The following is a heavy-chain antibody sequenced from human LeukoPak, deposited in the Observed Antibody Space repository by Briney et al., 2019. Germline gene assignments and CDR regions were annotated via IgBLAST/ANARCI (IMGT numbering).Heavy chain of an antibody. D-gene: IGHD1-26*01. J-gene: IGHJ4*02. CDR3: ARQVGRRGDRGGFEY. Sequence: ASVKVSCKASGYTFSGYYMHWVRQAPGQGPEWMGWINPGSGSTEYSQKFQGRVTMTRDTSISTVYLDLRGLRSDDTALYYCARQVGRRGDRGGFEYWGQGTLVTVSS. CDR1: GYTFSGYY. V-gene: IGHV1-2*02. CDR2: INPGSGST.